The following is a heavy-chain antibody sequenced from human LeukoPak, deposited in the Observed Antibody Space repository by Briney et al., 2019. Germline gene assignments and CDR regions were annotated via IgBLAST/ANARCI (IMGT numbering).Heavy chain of an antibody. J-gene: IGHJ4*02. V-gene: IGHV4-59*12. CDR3: ARGGRWLQPFDY. Sequence: PSETLSLTCTVSGGSISSYYWSWIRQPPGKGLEWIGYIYYSGSTNYNPSLKSRVTMSVDTSKNQFSLKLSSVTAADTAVYYCARGGRWLQPFDYWGQGTLVTVSS. D-gene: IGHD1-26*01. CDR2: IYYSGST. CDR1: GGSISSYY.